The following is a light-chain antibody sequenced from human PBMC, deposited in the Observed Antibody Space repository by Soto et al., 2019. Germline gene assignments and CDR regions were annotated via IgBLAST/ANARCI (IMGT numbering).Light chain of an antibody. J-gene: IGKJ1*01. CDR2: AAS. V-gene: IGKV1-39*01. CDR1: QGIGSY. CDR3: QQSYSSPPT. Sequence: IQLTQSPSSLSASVGDRVTITCRASQGIGSYLAWYQQKPGEAPKLLIFAASSLQSGVPSRFSGSRSGPDFTLTISSLQPEDFATYYCQQSYSSPPTFGQGTKVDI.